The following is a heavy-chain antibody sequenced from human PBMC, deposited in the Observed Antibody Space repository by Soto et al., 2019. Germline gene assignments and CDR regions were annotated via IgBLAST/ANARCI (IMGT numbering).Heavy chain of an antibody. CDR1: GFTFSNAW. V-gene: IGHV3-15*07. J-gene: IGHJ4*02. CDR3: AKTPRQWLVYFDY. CDR2: IKSKTDGGTT. Sequence: GGSLRLSCAASGFTFSNAWMNWVRQAPGKGLEWVGRIKSKTDGGTTDYAAPVKGRFTISRDDSKNTLYLQMNSLKTEDTAVYYCAKTPRQWLVYFDYWGQGALVTVSS. D-gene: IGHD6-19*01.